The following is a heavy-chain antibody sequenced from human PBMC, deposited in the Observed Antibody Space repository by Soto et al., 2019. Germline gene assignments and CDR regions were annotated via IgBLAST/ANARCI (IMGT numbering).Heavy chain of an antibody. Sequence: PGGSLRLSCAAPGFTFSSYAMSWVRQAPGKGLEWVSAISGSGGSTYYADSVKGRFTISRDNSKNTLYLQMNSLRAEDTAVYYCAKERYYDFWSGYFFGHWFDPWGQGTLVTVSS. J-gene: IGHJ5*02. CDR2: ISGSGGST. CDR1: GFTFSSYA. V-gene: IGHV3-23*01. CDR3: AKERYYDFWSGYFFGHWFDP. D-gene: IGHD3-3*01.